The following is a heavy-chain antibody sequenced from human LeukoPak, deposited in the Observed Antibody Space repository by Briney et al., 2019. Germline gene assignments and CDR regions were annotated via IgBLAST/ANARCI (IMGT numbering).Heavy chain of an antibody. CDR1: GFTFSSYA. Sequence: GGSLRLSCAASGFTFSSYAMSWVRQAPGKGLEWVSAISGSGGSTYYADSVKGRFTISRDNSKDTLYLQMNSLSAEDTAVYYCAKVGSPPHGPPYYYYYYGMDVWGQGTTVTVSS. CDR3: AKVGSPPHGPPYYYYYYGMDV. V-gene: IGHV3-23*01. J-gene: IGHJ6*02. D-gene: IGHD6-19*01. CDR2: ISGSGGST.